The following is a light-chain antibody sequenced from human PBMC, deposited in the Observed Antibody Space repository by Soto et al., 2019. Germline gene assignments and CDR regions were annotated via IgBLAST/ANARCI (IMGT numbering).Light chain of an antibody. CDR1: GSNLADHV. J-gene: IGLJ2*01. Sequence: QPVLTQPPSVSAAPGQRVDISCSGGGSNLADHVATWYQQLPGKAPKLLLYYDGVLASGVSDRFSGSRSVSSASLAISGLQPEDEATYYCASWDDTQHALLFGGGTKLTVL. V-gene: IGLV1-36*01. CDR3: ASWDDTQHALL. CDR2: YDG.